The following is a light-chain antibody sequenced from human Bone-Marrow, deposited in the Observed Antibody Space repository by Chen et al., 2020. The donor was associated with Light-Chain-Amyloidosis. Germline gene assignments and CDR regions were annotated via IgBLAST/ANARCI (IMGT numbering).Light chain of an antibody. V-gene: IGLV3-21*02. CDR1: NIGYKG. J-gene: IGLJ3*02. CDR2: DDI. CDR3: QVWDRSSDRPV. Sequence: SYVLTQPSSVSVAPGQTATIACGGNNIGYKGVHWYQLKPGQAPVLVVYDDIDRPSGIPERFSGSNSGNTATLTISRVEVGDEADYYCQVWDRSSDRPVFGGGTKLTVL.